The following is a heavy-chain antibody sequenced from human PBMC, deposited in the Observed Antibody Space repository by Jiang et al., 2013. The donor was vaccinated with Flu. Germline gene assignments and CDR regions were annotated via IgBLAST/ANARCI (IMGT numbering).Heavy chain of an antibody. Sequence: LLKPSETLSLTCTVSGGSISSRSYYWGWIRQPPGKGLEWIGSIYYSGSTYYNPSLKSRVTISVDTSKNQFSLNLSSVTAADTAVYYCARTSDYDFWSGPGGWFDPWGQGTLVTVSS. CDR3: ARTSDYDFWSGPGGWFDP. CDR1: GGSISSRSYY. V-gene: IGHV4-39*01. D-gene: IGHD3-3*01. CDR2: IYYSGST. J-gene: IGHJ5*02.